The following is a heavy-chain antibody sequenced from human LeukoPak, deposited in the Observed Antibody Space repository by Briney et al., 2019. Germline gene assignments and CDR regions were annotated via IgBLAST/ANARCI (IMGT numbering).Heavy chain of an antibody. J-gene: IGHJ4*02. CDR3: ARDDYGWGSHPY. D-gene: IGHD3-10*01. CDR2: IKPDGSEK. CDR1: GLIFSSYW. V-gene: IGHV3-7*04. Sequence: GGSLRLSCAGSGLIFSSYWMTWVRQAPGKGLEWVANIKPDGSEKAYVDSVKGRFTISRDNAKNSLYLQMNSLRVEDTAVYYCARDDYGWGSHPYWGQGTLVTVSS.